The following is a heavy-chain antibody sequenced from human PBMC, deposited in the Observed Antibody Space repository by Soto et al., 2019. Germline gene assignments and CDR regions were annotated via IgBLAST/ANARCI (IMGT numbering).Heavy chain of an antibody. J-gene: IGHJ4*02. CDR2: ISLGGTT. D-gene: IGHD6-6*01. V-gene: IGHV4-39*01. CDR1: GAPISSLTYY. Sequence: SETLSLTCAVSGAPISSLTYYWVWIRQPPGKGLEWIGTISLGGTTYYSPSLKSRLTASLDTSSNQVSLILSSVTVTDTAVYFCVKQAVGSMSSEWGPGTLVTVSS. CDR3: VKQAVGSMSSE.